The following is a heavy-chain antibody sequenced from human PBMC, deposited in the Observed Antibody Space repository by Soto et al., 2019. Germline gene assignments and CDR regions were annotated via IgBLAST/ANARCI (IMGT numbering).Heavy chain of an antibody. CDR2: ISHRGST. J-gene: IGHJ5*02. CDR1: GGSISSDKW. CDR3: AAIPLTSGVVSGRFDP. V-gene: IGHV4-4*02. D-gene: IGHD3-3*01. Sequence: QVHLQESGPGLVKPSGTLALTCAVSGGSISSDKWWTWVRQPPGKGLEWIGEISHRGSTNYSPSLKRRLSLSVDTTKTQFSLRLTSVTAADTAVYYCAAIPLTSGVVSGRFDPWGQGIMVTFSS.